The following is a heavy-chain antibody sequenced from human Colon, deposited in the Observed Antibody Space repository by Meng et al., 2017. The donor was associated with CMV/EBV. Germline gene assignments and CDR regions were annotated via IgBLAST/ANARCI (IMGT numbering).Heavy chain of an antibody. CDR2: MNPNSGNT. CDR3: ARFDMGDSSSSPYYYYGMDV. Sequence: ASVKVSCKASGYTFTSYDINWVRQATGQGLEWMGWMNPNSGNTGYAQKFQGRVTMTRNTSISTAYMELSSQRSEDTAVYYCARFDMGDSSSSPYYYYGMDVWGQGTTVTVS. V-gene: IGHV1-8*01. D-gene: IGHD6-6*01. J-gene: IGHJ6*02. CDR1: GYTFTSYD.